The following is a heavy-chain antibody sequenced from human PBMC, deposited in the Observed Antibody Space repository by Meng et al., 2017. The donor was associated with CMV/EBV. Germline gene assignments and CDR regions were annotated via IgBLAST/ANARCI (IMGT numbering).Heavy chain of an antibody. CDR1: GFPVSNNY. CDR2: IYSEGTT. V-gene: IGHV3-53*01. CDR3: ARDGNYHGV. D-gene: IGHD1-7*01. J-gene: IGHJ4*02. Sequence: ELQLVESVGGLIQPGGSLSISVAASGFPVSNNYMRWFRQAPGKGLDWVSLIYSEGTTDYADSVKGRFTISRDNSKNTLYLQMNSLRAEDTAVYYCARDGNYHGVWGQGTLVTVSS.